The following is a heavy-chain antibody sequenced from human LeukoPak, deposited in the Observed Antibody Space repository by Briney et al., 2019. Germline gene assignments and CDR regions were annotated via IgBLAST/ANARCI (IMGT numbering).Heavy chain of an antibody. V-gene: IGHV3-48*01. D-gene: IGHD1-26*01. CDR2: IRNSGGDI. J-gene: IGHJ5*02. CDR3: ARGEAGSDKWVDP. CDR1: GFAVSDFS. Sequence: GGSLRLSCAGTGFAVSDFSMSWVRQAPGKGLEWISFIRNSGGDIRYADSVKGRFTISRDTAKNTIDLQMNSLRGDDTAIYYCARGEAGSDKWVDPWGQGTLVTVSS.